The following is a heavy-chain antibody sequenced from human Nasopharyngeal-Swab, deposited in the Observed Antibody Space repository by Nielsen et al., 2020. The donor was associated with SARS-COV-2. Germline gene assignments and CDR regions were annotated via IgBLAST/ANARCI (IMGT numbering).Heavy chain of an antibody. Sequence: GESLKISCAASGFTFSNYAMSWVRQAPGKGLEWVSGISASGGSTYYADSVKGRFTISRDSSKNTLYLQMNSLRAEDTAEYYCAKGGRAGATRRYYYGMDVWGQGTTVTVSS. V-gene: IGHV3-23*01. J-gene: IGHJ6*02. D-gene: IGHD1-26*01. CDR3: AKGGRAGATRRYYYGMDV. CDR1: GFTFSNYA. CDR2: ISASGGST.